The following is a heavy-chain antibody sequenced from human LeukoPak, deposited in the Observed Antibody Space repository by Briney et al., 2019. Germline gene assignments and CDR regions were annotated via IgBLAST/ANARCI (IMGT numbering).Heavy chain of an antibody. CDR2: INPSGGST. CDR1: GYTFTSYY. V-gene: IGHV1-46*01. J-gene: IGHJ5*02. Sequence: ASVKVSCKASGYTFTSYYMHWVRQAPGQGLEWMGIINPSGGSTSYAQKFQGRVTMTRDMSTSTAYMELSSLRSEDTAVYYCARFIRITMVRGVQNWFDPWGQGTLVTVSS. CDR3: ARFIRITMVRGVQNWFDP. D-gene: IGHD3-10*01.